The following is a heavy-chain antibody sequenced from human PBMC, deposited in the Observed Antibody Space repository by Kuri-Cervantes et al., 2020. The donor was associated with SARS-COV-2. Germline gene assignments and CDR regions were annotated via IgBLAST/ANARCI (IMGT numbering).Heavy chain of an antibody. CDR1: GFTFKNYA. CDR2: ISSSSSTI. V-gene: IGHV3-48*01. Sequence: GGSLRLSCAASGFTFKNYAMSWVRQAPGKGLEWVSYISSSSSTIYYADSVKGRFTISRDNAGNSLYLQMNSLRPEDTALYYCVRQGPSHVCCHFDLWGPGILVTVSS. D-gene: IGHD2-15*01. CDR3: VRQGPSHVCCHFDL. J-gene: IGHJ4*02.